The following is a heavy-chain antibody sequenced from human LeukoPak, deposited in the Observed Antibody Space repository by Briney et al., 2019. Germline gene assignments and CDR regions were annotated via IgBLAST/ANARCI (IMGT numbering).Heavy chain of an antibody. CDR2: IYYSGST. D-gene: IGHD6-13*01. CDR3: ARLHSTHSSNS. V-gene: IGHV4-39*07. CDR1: GGSISSSSYY. J-gene: IGHJ4*02. Sequence: SETLSLTCTVSGGSISSSSYYWGWIRQPPGKGLEWIGSIYYSGSTYYNPSLKSRVTISVDTSKNQFSLKLSSVTAADTAVYYCARLHSTHSSNSWGQGTLVTVSS.